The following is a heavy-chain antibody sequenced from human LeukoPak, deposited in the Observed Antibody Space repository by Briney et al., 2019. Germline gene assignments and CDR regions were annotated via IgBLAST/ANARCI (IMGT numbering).Heavy chain of an antibody. J-gene: IGHJ5*02. CDR1: GYTFTSYG. CDR2: ISAYNGNT. Sequence: VKVSCKASGYTFTSYGISWVRQAPGQGLEWMGWISAYNGNTNYAQKLQGRVTMTTDTSTSTAYMELSSLRYDDTAVYYCATNILVRDIINWFDPWGQGTLVTVSS. D-gene: IGHD3-10*01. CDR3: ATNILVRDIINWFDP. V-gene: IGHV1-18*01.